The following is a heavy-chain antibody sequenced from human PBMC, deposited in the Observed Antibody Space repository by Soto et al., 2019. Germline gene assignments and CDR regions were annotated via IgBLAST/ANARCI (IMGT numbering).Heavy chain of an antibody. D-gene: IGHD3-3*02. V-gene: IGHV1-69*05. J-gene: IGHJ6*02. CDR2: IMPIFATP. CDR3: ARDKDRQQLGGNYYYILDV. CDR1: GGTFSTSA. Sequence: QVQLMQSGAEVKKPGSSVKVSCKASGGTFSTSAISWVRQAPGEGLEWVGGIMPIFATPDYAQKFQGRVTHSPDQSTANTYLELTRLTTDDPAVYYCARDKDRQQLGGNYYYILDVWGQGTAITVSS.